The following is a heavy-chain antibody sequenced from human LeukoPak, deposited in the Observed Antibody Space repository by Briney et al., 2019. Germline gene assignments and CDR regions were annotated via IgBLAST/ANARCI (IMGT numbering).Heavy chain of an antibody. D-gene: IGHD5-18*01. Sequence: PGGSLRLSCAASGFTFSTYSMNWVRQAPGKGLEWVSYFSSSSSAIYYADSVKGRFTISRDNAKNSLYLQMNSLRAEDTAVYYCARDREYTYGWYMDVWGKGTTVTVSS. CDR3: ARDREYTYGWYMDV. J-gene: IGHJ6*03. CDR2: FSSSSSAI. V-gene: IGHV3-48*01. CDR1: GFTFSTYS.